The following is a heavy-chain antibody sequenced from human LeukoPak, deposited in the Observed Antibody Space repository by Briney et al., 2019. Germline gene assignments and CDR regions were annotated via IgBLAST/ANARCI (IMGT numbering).Heavy chain of an antibody. CDR1: GGTFSSYA. D-gene: IGHD1-7*01. Sequence: SVKVSCKASGGTFSSYAISWVRQAPGQGLEWMGGIIPIFGTANYAQKFQGRVTITADESTSTAYMELSSLRSEDTAVYYCARSITGTTPGAFDIWGQGTMVTVSS. J-gene: IGHJ3*02. CDR2: IIPIFGTA. CDR3: ARSITGTTPGAFDI. V-gene: IGHV1-69*13.